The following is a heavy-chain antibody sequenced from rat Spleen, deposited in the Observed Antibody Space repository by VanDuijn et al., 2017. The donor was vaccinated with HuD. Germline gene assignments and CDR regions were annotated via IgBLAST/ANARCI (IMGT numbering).Heavy chain of an antibody. V-gene: IGHV5-27*01. CDR1: GFTFSNYY. CDR3: STAGSFTDYYFAGGFDY. D-gene: IGHD1-6*01. Sequence: EVQLVESGGGLVQPGRSLKLSCAASGFTFSNYYMAWVRQAPTKGLEWVAYISPGGGNTYYRASVEGRFTVSRDNAKSTLYLQMESLRSEDTATYYCSTAGSFTDYYFAGGFDYWGQGVMVTVSS. J-gene: IGHJ2*01. CDR2: ISPGGGNT.